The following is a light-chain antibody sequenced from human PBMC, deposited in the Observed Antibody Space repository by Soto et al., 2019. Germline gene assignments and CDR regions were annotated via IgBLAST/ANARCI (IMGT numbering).Light chain of an antibody. J-gene: IGKJ5*01. CDR2: DAS. CDR3: QQYVSSSIT. Sequence: ENVLTQSPATLSLSPWERAALSSRASQSVSSNLAWYQQKPGQAPRLLIYDASNRATGIPARFSGSGSGTDFTLTISSLQPEDFAMYYCQQYVSSSITFGQGTRLEI. CDR1: QSVSSN. V-gene: IGKV3D-11*03.